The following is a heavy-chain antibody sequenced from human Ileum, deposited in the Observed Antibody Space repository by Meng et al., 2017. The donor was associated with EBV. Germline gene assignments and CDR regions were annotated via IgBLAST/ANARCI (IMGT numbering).Heavy chain of an antibody. V-gene: IGHV4-61*03. CDR1: GGSVATTSDN. CDR3: ARGSTFILVD. CDR2: IDYSGSA. D-gene: IGHD3-22*01. Sequence: LQGAGPGVWQPPDTLLLTFTVSGGSVATTSDNWSWLRQPPGKGLEWIGYIDYSGSAKYNPSPPSRDEMSVDTSKNHFSLKLRSVTAADTGLYYCARGSTFILVDWGQGTLVTSPQ. J-gene: IGHJ4*02.